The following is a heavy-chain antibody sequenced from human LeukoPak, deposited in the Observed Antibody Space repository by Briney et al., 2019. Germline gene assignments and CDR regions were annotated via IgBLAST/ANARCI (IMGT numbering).Heavy chain of an antibody. Sequence: PGGSLRLSCAASGFTFSSYSMNWVRQAPGKGLEWVSYISSSSTIYYADSVKGRFTISRDNAKNSLYLQMNSLRAEDTAVYYCAREEWELPYYFDYWGQGTLVTVSS. CDR2: ISSSSTI. CDR3: AREEWELPYYFDY. D-gene: IGHD1-26*01. J-gene: IGHJ4*02. CDR1: GFTFSSYS. V-gene: IGHV3-48*01.